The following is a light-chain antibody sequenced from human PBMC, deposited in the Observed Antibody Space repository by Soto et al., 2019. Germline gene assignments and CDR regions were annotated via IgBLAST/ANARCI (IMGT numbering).Light chain of an antibody. V-gene: IGKV1-39*01. CDR1: ETINNP. Sequence: DIHMSQSPPSLSASVLDTVTMNFRSSETINNPLHWYQHNPGRAPNLLIHSASTLQSGVPSRFSGSKSGTDFTLTITTLQPEDFATYYCQQTYSAPITFGQGTRLEIK. CDR3: QQTYSAPIT. CDR2: SAS. J-gene: IGKJ5*01.